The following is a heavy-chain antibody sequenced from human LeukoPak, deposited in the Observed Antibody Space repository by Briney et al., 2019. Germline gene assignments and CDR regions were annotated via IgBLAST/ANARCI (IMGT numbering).Heavy chain of an antibody. V-gene: IGHV3-33*01. Sequence: PGGSLRLSCAASGFTFSSYGMHWVRQAPGKGLEWVALIWYDGTNKYYADSVKGRFTISRDNSKNTLILQMNSLRAEDTAVYYCARFARFGDLQGGGYFDYWGQGTLVTVSS. CDR1: GFTFSSYG. D-gene: IGHD3-16*01. CDR2: IWYDGTNK. J-gene: IGHJ4*02. CDR3: ARFARFGDLQGGGYFDY.